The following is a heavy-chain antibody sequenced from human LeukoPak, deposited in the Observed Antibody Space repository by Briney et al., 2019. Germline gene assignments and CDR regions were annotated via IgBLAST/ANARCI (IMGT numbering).Heavy chain of an antibody. CDR2: IKTDGSST. D-gene: IGHD3-10*01. V-gene: IGHV3-74*01. CDR3: ARAVTYFYGSVTYDRFDP. J-gene: IGHJ5*02. CDR1: GFTFSSYW. Sequence: GGSLRLSCAASGFTFSSYWMHWVRQAPGKGLVWVSHIKTDGSSTNHAESVKGRFTISRDNAKNTVYLQMNGLRAEDTAIYYCARAVTYFYGSVTYDRFDPWGQGTLVTVSS.